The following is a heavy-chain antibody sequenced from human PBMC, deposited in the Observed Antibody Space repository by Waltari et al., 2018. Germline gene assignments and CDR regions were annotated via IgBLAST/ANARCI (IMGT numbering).Heavy chain of an antibody. J-gene: IGHJ4*02. Sequence: QVQLQESGPGLVKPSETLSLTCTVSGYSISSAYFWGWIRQPPGKGLEWIGSVHHSGSAYYNPSLQSRVTISVDTTRDQVSLKLSSVTAADTAVYYCAKSLYTGSVSYMLTDVWGLGTLVTVSS. V-gene: IGHV4-38-2*02. CDR2: VHHSGSA. D-gene: IGHD2-8*02. CDR3: AKSLYTGSVSYMLTDV. CDR1: GYSISSAYF.